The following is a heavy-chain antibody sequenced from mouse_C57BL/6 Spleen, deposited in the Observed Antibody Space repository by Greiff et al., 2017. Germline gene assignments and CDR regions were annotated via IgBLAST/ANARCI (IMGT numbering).Heavy chain of an antibody. CDR2: IRNKANNHAT. J-gene: IGHJ4*01. CDR1: GFTFSDAW. Sequence: EVQVVESGGGLVQPGGSMKLSCAASGFTFSDAWMDWVRQSPEKGLEWVAEIRNKANNHATYYAESVKGRFTISRDDSKSSVYLQMNSLRAEDTGIYYCTRIYDYDGYAMDYWGQGTSVTVSA. D-gene: IGHD2-4*01. V-gene: IGHV6-6*01. CDR3: TRIYDYDGYAMDY.